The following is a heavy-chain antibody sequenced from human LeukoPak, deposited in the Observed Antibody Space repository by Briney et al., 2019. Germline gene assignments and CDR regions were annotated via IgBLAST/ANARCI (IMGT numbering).Heavy chain of an antibody. CDR1: GFTFGFYD. CDR3: ARDSCSGADCFGENYFDL. D-gene: IGHD2-21*02. CDR2: IWFDGSNK. J-gene: IGHJ4*02. Sequence: GGSLRLSCAASGFTFGFYDMHWVRQTPAKKLEWVAGIWFDGSNKYYRDTVKGQFTISRDNSKNTLYLQMNTLRADDTAVYYCARDSCSGADCFGENYFDLWGQGTLVTVSS. V-gene: IGHV3-33*01.